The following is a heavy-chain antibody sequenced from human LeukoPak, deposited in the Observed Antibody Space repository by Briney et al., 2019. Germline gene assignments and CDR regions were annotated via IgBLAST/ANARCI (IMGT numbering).Heavy chain of an antibody. CDR3: ARGRLGATIAYYYMDV. CDR1: GYTFTGYY. J-gene: IGHJ6*03. CDR2: INPNSGGR. V-gene: IGHV1-2*06. Sequence: GASVKVSCKASGYTFTGYYMHWVRQAPGQGLEWMGRINPNSGGRNYAQKFQGRVTMTRHTSISTAYMELSRLRSDDTAVYYCARGRLGATIAYYYMDVWGTGTTVTVSS. D-gene: IGHD5-12*01.